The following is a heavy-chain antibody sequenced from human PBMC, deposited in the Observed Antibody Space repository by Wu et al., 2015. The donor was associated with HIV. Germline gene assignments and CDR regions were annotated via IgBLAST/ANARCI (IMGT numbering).Heavy chain of an antibody. J-gene: IGHJ6*02. Sequence: QVQLVQSGPEVKNPGASVKVSCKAFGYTFTSYGVSWVRQAPGQGLEWMGWISADNINTHYAQKLQGRVTLTTDTSTSTAYMELRSLRSDDTAMYYCARDPGFGSSWDYYYYGMDVWGQGTTVTVS. D-gene: IGHD6-13*01. CDR3: ARDPGFGSSWDYYYYGMDV. CDR1: GYTFTSYG. CDR2: ISADNINT. V-gene: IGHV1-18*01.